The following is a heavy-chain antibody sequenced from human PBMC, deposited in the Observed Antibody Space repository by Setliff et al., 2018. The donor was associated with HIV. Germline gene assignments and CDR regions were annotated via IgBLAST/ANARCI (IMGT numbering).Heavy chain of an antibody. V-gene: IGHV1-18*01. CDR1: GYTFTSYG. J-gene: IGHJ6*03. Sequence: GASVKVSCKASGYTFTSYGISWVRQAPGQGLEWMGWISAYTGNTKYSQKVQGRVTMTTDTSTTSAYMELRSLRSDDTAVYYCARDRVGAKDYYYMDVWGKGTTVTVSS. D-gene: IGHD1-26*01. CDR2: ISAYTGNT. CDR3: ARDRVGAKDYYYMDV.